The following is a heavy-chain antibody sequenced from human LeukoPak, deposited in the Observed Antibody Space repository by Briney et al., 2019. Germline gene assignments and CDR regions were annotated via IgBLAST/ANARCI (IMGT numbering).Heavy chain of an antibody. Sequence: ASVKVSCKASGYTFTSYYIHWVRQAPGQGLEWMGIINPSGGSTSYAQKFQGRVTMTRDTSTSTVYMELSSLRSEDTAVYYCARVGSHSSGANWFDPWGQGTLVTVSS. J-gene: IGHJ5*02. CDR3: ARVGSHSSGANWFDP. CDR1: GYTFTSYY. CDR2: INPSGGST. D-gene: IGHD3-22*01. V-gene: IGHV1-46*01.